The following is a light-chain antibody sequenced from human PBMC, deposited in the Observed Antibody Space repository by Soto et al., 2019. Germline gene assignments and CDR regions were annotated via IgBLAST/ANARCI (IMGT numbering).Light chain of an antibody. CDR2: DAS. V-gene: IGKV3-11*01. CDR3: QQRNNWYSLA. Sequence: EIQLTQSPSTLSSSLGDRATISCRASQRISSWLAWYQHKPGQAPRLLISDASNLATGVPARFSGSGSETEFSLITSSLEHQDSLVSYCQQRNNWYSLAFGGGTKVDIK. J-gene: IGKJ4*01. CDR1: QRISSW.